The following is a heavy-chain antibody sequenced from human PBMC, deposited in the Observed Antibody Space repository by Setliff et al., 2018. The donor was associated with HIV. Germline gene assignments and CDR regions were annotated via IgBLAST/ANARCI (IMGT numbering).Heavy chain of an antibody. Sequence: AGSLRLPCAASGFTFTSYAMSWVRQAPGKGLEWVSSISGSGSTTYYADSVKGRLTISRDNSQNALYLHMNSLRAEDTAVYYCAKLQEGHVYSHYDSGGRGTLVTVS. V-gene: IGHV3-23*01. CDR2: ISGSGSTT. CDR3: AKLQEGHVYSHYDS. J-gene: IGHJ4*02. D-gene: IGHD2-21*01. CDR1: GFTFTSYA.